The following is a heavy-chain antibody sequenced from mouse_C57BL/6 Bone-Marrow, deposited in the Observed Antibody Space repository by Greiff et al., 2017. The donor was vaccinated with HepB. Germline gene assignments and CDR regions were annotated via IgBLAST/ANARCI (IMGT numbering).Heavy chain of an antibody. V-gene: IGHV5-17*01. CDR2: ISSGSSTI. CDR1: GFTFSDYG. CDR3: ARPDYYGSSYVEWYFDV. J-gene: IGHJ1*03. Sequence: EVQVVESGGGLVKPGGSLKLSCAASGFTFSDYGMHWVRQAPEKGLEWVAYISSGSSTIYYADTVKGRFTISRDNAKNTLFLQMTSLRSEDTAMYYCARPDYYGSSYVEWYFDVWGTGTTVTVSS. D-gene: IGHD1-1*01.